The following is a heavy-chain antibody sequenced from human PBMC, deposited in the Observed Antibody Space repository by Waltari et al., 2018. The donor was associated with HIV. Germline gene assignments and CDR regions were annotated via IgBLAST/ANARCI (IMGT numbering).Heavy chain of an antibody. CDR3: ARREATVVRGVYYYGMDV. Sequence: EVQLVESGGGLVQPGGSLRLSCAASGSTFRRFWMHWVRQAPGKGLVWVSRIHSDGSSTSYADCVKGRFTISRDNAKNTLYLEMNSLRAEDTAVYYCARREATVVRGVYYYGMDVWGQGTTVTVSS. V-gene: IGHV3-74*01. CDR1: GSTFRRFW. CDR2: IHSDGSST. D-gene: IGHD3-10*01. J-gene: IGHJ6*02.